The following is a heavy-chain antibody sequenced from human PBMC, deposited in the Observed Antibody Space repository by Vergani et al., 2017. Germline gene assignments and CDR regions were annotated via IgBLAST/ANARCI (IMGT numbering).Heavy chain of an antibody. D-gene: IGHD3-22*01. CDR1: GYTFTSYD. V-gene: IGHV1-8*01. CDR3: ARDFPTTYYYDSSGLDFDL. J-gene: IGHJ2*01. CDR2: MNPNSGNT. Sequence: QVQLVQSGAEVKKPGASVKVSCKASGYTFTSYDINWVRQAPGQGFEWMGWMNPNSGNTGYAQKFQGRVTMTRNTSISTAYMELSSLRSEDTAVYYCARDFPTTYYYDSSGLDFDLWGRGTLVTVSS.